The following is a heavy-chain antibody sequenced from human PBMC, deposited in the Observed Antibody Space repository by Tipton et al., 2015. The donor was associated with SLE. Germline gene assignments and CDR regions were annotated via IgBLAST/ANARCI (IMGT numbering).Heavy chain of an antibody. CDR2: ISSSGST. CDR3: ARDGYCSTSNCRTSGYMDV. D-gene: IGHD2-2*01. J-gene: IGHJ6*03. Sequence: TLSLTCSVSGGSISSGYYYWGWIRHLPGKGLEWIGSISSSGSTYYNPSLRSRVTISVDTSKNQFSLKPTSVTAADTAVHYCARDGYCSTSNCRTSGYMDVRGRGTLVNVSS. V-gene: IGHV4-39*07. CDR1: GGSISSGYYY.